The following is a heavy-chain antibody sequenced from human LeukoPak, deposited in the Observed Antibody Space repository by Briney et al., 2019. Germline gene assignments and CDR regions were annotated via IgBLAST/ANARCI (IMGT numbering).Heavy chain of an antibody. CDR2: INPNSGGT. CDR1: GYTFTGYY. CDR3: ARVRAAAPRYYYDSSGFDY. V-gene: IGHV1-2*02. D-gene: IGHD3-22*01. Sequence: ASVKVSCKASGYTFTGYYMHWVRQAPGQGLEWMGWINPNSGGTNYAQKFQGRVTMTRDTSISTAHMELSRLRSDDTAVYYCARVRAAAPRYYYDSSGFDYWGQGTLVTVSS. J-gene: IGHJ4*02.